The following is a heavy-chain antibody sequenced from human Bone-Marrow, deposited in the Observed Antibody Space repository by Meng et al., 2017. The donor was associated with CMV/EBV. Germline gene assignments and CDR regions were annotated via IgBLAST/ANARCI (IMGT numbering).Heavy chain of an antibody. CDR2: INHSGST. CDR3: ARVFRRAAILVNWFDP. V-gene: IGHV4-34*01. J-gene: IGHJ5*02. CDR1: GGSFSGYY. D-gene: IGHD2-2*02. Sequence: GSLRLSCAVYGGSFSGYYWSWIRQPPGKGLEWIGEINHSGSTNYNPSLKSRVTISVDTSKNQFSLKRSSVTAADTAVYYCARVFRRAAILVNWFDPWGQGTLVTVSS.